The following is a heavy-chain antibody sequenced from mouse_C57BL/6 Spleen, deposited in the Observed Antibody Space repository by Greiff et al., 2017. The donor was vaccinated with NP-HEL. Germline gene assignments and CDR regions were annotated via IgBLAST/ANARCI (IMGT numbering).Heavy chain of an antibody. D-gene: IGHD3-2*02. CDR3: ARELRLRAY. CDR2: ISYDGSN. V-gene: IGHV3-6*01. J-gene: IGHJ3*01. Sequence: EVQLQESGPGLVKPSQSLSLTCSVTGYSITSGYYCNWIRQFPGNKLEWMGYISYDGSNNYNPSLKNRISITRDTSKNQFFLKLNSVTTEDTATYYCARELRLRAYWGQGTLVTVSA. CDR1: GYSITSGYY.